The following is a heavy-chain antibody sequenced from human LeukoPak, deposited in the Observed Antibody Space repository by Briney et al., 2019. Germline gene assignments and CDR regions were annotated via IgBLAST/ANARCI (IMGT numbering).Heavy chain of an antibody. CDR1: GFTFNTYT. Sequence: GGSLRLSCAASGFTFNTYTMNWVRQAPGKGLEWVSSISSGTSYIYYADSVKGRFTISRDNAKNTLYLQMNSLRAEDTAVYYCAVVGDQNFREYYMDVWGKGTTVTISS. CDR3: AVVGDQNFREYYMDV. V-gene: IGHV3-21*01. D-gene: IGHD3-10*01. CDR2: ISSGTSYI. J-gene: IGHJ6*03.